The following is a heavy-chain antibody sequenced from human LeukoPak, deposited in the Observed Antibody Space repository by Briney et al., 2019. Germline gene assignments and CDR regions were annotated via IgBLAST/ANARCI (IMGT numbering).Heavy chain of an antibody. CDR1: GFIFISSA. CDR3: AKAPVGATDY. D-gene: IGHD1-26*01. Sequence: GGSLRLSCAASGFIFISSAMSWVRQAPGKGLEWVSTVSGSGGTAYYADSVKGRLTISRDNSKNTLYLQMNSLRGEDTAVYYCAKAPVGATDYWGQGTLVTVSS. CDR2: VSGSGGTA. V-gene: IGHV3-23*01. J-gene: IGHJ4*02.